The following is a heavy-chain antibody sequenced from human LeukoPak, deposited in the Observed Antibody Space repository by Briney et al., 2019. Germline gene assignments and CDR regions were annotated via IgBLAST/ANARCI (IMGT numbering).Heavy chain of an antibody. V-gene: IGHV1-18*04. Sequence: ASVKVSCKASGYTFTSYGISRVRQAPGQGLEWMGWISAYNGNTNYAQKLQGRVTMTTDTSTSTAYMELRSLRSDDTAVYYCAIDDYGDYFYFQHWGQGTLVTVSS. CDR2: ISAYNGNT. D-gene: IGHD4-17*01. J-gene: IGHJ1*01. CDR3: AIDDYGDYFYFQH. CDR1: GYTFTSYG.